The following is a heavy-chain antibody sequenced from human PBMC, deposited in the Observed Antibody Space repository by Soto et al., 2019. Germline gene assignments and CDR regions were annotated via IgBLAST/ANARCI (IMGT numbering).Heavy chain of an antibody. Sequence: QITLKEAGPTLVKPTQTLTLTCTFSGFSLSTTGEGVFWIRQPPGKAPEWLALVHWNDDQRYSPSLRPRLTIRKDTSRNQVVLSLTNLDPVDTGTYYCAHRRLGDTGPDDNGLDVWGQGTTVIVSA. V-gene: IGHV2-5*01. CDR1: GFSLSTTGEG. J-gene: IGHJ6*01. D-gene: IGHD1-1*01. CDR2: VHWNDDQ. CDR3: AHRRLGDTGPDDNGLDV.